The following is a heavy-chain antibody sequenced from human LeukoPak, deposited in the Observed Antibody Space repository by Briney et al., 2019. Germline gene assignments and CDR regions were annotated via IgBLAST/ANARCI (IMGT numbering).Heavy chain of an antibody. D-gene: IGHD1-14*01. CDR2: IYYSGIT. Sequence: SQTLSLTCTVSGGSISSGGYYWSWIRQPPGKGLKWIGYIYYSGITYYNPSLKSRVIISVDTSKNQFSLMLSSVTAADTAVYYCAAKTGYDAFDIWGQGTMVTVSS. CDR3: AAKTGYDAFDI. CDR1: GGSISSGGYY. V-gene: IGHV4-31*02. J-gene: IGHJ3*02.